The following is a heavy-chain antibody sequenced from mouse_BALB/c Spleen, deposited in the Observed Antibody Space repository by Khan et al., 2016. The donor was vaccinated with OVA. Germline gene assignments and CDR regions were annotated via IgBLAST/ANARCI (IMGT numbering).Heavy chain of an antibody. J-gene: IGHJ4*01. V-gene: IGHV14-3*02. D-gene: IGHD1-2*01. Sequence: VRLQQSGAEFVKPGASVKLSCTASGFNIKDTYIHWVKQRPEQGLEWIGKIDPANGKTNYDPKFQGKATMTADTSSNTAYLHLSSLTSEDTVVYYCAHSLLLYAMDYWGHGTSVTVSS. CDR2: IDPANGKT. CDR1: GFNIKDTY. CDR3: AHSLLLYAMDY.